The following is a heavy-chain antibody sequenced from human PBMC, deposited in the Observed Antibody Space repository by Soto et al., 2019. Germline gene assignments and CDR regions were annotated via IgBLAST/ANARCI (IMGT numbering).Heavy chain of an antibody. D-gene: IGHD6-13*01. CDR3: ARIGDSSSWFNDY. CDR1: GGSFSGYY. CDR2: ISHSGST. J-gene: IGHJ4*02. Sequence: SETLSLTCAVYGGSFSGYYWSWIRQPPGKGLEWIGEISHSGSTNYNPSLKSRVTISVDTSKNQFSLKLSSVTAADTAVYYCARIGDSSSWFNDYWGQGTLVTVSS. V-gene: IGHV4-34*01.